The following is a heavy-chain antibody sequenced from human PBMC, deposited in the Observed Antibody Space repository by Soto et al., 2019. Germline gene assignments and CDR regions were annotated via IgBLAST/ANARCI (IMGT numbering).Heavy chain of an antibody. V-gene: IGHV3-11*06. CDR3: ERMSVYSSSSLWFDP. CDR1: GFTFSDYY. J-gene: IGHJ5*02. CDR2: ISSSSSYT. Sequence: GSLRRSGAASGFTFSDYYMSWIRQAAGKGLEWVSYISSSSSYTNYADSVKVRFTISRDNAKNSLYLQMNSLRAEDTAVYYCERMSVYSSSSLWFDPWGQGTLVTVSS. D-gene: IGHD6-6*01.